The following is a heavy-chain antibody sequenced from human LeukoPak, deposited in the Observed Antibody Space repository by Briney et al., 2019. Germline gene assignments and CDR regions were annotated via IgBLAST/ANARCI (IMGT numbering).Heavy chain of an antibody. D-gene: IGHD4-17*01. J-gene: IGHJ6*02. Sequence: GASVKVSCKAAGGTFSSYAISWVRQPAGQGLEWMGRIIPILGIANYAQKFQGRVTITADKSTSTAYMELSSLRSEDTAVYYCAVPPPDSGAYEFRLMDVWGQGTTVTVSS. CDR2: IIPILGIA. V-gene: IGHV1-69*04. CDR3: AVPPPDSGAYEFRLMDV. CDR1: GGTFSSYA.